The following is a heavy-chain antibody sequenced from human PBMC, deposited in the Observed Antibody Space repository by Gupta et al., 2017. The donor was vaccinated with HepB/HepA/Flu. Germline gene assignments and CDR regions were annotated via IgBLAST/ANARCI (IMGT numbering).Heavy chain of an antibody. CDR3: VEDPAGPPTDMDV. V-gene: IGHV3-23*01. CDR2: ISGGGGST. D-gene: IGHD1-14*01. CDR1: GFTFSHYA. Sequence: EVQLLQSGGDLVQPGGSLRLSCSASGFTFSHYAMTWVRQRPGKGLEWVSSISGGGGSTYYSDSVTGRLTISRDNSKNTLYLHMNSLRAEDTAIYYCVEDPAGPPTDMDVWGQGTTVTVSS. J-gene: IGHJ6*02.